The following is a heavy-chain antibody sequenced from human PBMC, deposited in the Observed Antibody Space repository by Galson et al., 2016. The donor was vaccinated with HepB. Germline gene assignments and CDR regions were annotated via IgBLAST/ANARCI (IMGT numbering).Heavy chain of an antibody. D-gene: IGHD2-15*01. CDR2: IAYDGSNK. CDR3: ATLAATGAFDI. J-gene: IGHJ3*02. V-gene: IGHV3-30*03. CDR1: GFSFSDYG. Sequence: SLRLSCAASGFSFSDYGVHWVRQAPGKGLEWVAVIAYDGSNKYYADSAKGRFTISRDVSKTTLSLQMNSLRPEDTAVYYCATLAATGAFDIWGQGTMVTVSS.